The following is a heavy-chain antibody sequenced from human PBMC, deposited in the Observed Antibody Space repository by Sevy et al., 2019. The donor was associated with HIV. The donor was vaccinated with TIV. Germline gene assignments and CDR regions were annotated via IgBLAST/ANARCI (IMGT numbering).Heavy chain of an antibody. D-gene: IGHD3-22*01. V-gene: IGHV1-18*01. CDR3: ARVTMIVLQKYYFDY. Sequence: ASVKVSCKASGYTFTSYGISWVLQAPGQGLEWMGWISAYNGNTNYAQKLQGRVTMTTDTSTSTAYMELRSLRSDDTAVYYCARVTMIVLQKYYFDYWGQRTLVTVSS. CDR2: ISAYNGNT. CDR1: GYTFTSYG. J-gene: IGHJ4*02.